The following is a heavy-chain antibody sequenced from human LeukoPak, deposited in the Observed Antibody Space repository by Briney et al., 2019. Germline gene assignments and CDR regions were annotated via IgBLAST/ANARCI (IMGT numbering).Heavy chain of an antibody. D-gene: IGHD3-9*01. V-gene: IGHV3-74*01. CDR3: ARDFDMGSTPGDDFDF. CDR1: GFSFSKYR. CDR2: IKEDGTYT. J-gene: IGHJ4*02. Sequence: GGSLRLSCAASGFSFSKYRMHWVPQTPEGGALWVAGIKEDGTYTIYAVSVKGRFTISRDNDRNTVFLQMNSLRAEDTAVYYCARDFDMGSTPGDDFDFWGQGTLVTVSS.